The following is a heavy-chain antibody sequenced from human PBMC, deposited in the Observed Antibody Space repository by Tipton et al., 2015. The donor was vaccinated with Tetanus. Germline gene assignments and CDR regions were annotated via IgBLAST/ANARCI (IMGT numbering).Heavy chain of an antibody. V-gene: IGHV4-39*07. Sequence: TLSLTCTVSGGSIRGGTFYWGWIRQPPGKGLDWIGGIYESGDTYYIPSLKSRVTISADTSKNQLSLKLKSVTAADTDVYFCARDQARGARGWKYFGYRGQGALVTVSS. D-gene: IGHD1-26*01. J-gene: IGHJ4*02. CDR2: IYESGDT. CDR3: ARDQARGARGWKYFGY. CDR1: GGSIRGGTFY.